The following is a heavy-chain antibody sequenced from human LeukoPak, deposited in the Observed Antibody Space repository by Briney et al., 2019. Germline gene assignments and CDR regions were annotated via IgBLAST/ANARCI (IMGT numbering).Heavy chain of an antibody. D-gene: IGHD3-10*01. J-gene: IGHJ3*01. CDR1: GFTFSTYS. V-gene: IGHV3-21*01. Sequence: PGGSLRLSCAASGFTFSTYSMNWVRQAPGKGLEWVSFIDTTTNYIYYGASVKGRFTISRDNAKNSLYLQMNGLRAEDTAVYYCARGRSITLLRGVAMSDGFDFWGQGAMVTVS. CDR3: ARGRSITLLRGVAMSDGFDF. CDR2: IDTTTNYI.